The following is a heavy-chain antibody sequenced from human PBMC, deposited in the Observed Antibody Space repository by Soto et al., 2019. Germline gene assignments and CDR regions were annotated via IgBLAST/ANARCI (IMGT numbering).Heavy chain of an antibody. J-gene: IGHJ4*02. D-gene: IGHD6-6*01. CDR1: GFTFSSYA. Sequence: GGSLSLSCSASGFTFSSYAMHWVRQAPGKGLEYVSAISSNGGSTYYADSVKGRFTISRDNSKNTLYLQMSSLRAEDTAVYYCVKIEVAARRGPFDYWGEGTLVTVYS. V-gene: IGHV3-64D*06. CDR3: VKIEVAARRGPFDY. CDR2: ISSNGGST.